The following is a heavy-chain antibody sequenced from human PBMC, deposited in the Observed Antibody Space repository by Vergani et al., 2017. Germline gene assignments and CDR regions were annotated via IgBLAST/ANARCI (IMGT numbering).Heavy chain of an antibody. CDR3: ARSRXYCSSTSCRAYYYYYMDV. V-gene: IGHV4-34*01. CDR2: INHSGST. J-gene: IGHJ6*03. D-gene: IGHD2-2*01. CDR1: GGSFSGYY. Sequence: QVQLQQWGAGLLKPSETLSLTCAVYGGSFSGYYWSWIRQPPGKGLEWIGEINHSGSTTYNPSRKRRVTISVDTSKTQLSLKLSSVTAAATAVYYCARSRXYCSSTSCRAYYYYYMDVWGKGTTGTVSS.